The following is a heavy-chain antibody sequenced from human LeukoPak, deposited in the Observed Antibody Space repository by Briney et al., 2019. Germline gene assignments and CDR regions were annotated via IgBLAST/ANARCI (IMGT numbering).Heavy chain of an antibody. CDR1: GYTFTSYG. J-gene: IGHJ5*02. Sequence: ASVKVSCKASGYTFTSYGISWVRQAPGQGLEWMGWISAYNGNTNYAQKLQGRVTMTTDTFTSTAYMELRSLRSDDTAVYYCARVGYCSGGSCYGNWFDPWGQGTLVTVSS. CDR2: ISAYNGNT. CDR3: ARVGYCSGGSCYGNWFDP. D-gene: IGHD2-15*01. V-gene: IGHV1-18*01.